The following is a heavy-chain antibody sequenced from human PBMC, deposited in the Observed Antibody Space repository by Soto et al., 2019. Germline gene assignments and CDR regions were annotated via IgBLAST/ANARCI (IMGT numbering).Heavy chain of an antibody. CDR2: ISSSSSYI. Sequence: GGSLRLSCAASGFTFSSYSMNWVRQAPGKGLEWVSSISSSSSYIYYADSVKGRFTTSRDNAKTSPYLQMNSRRAEDTAVYYCARDRVPFYDFWSGQDFPMSMDVWGKGTTVTVSS. CDR1: GFTFSSYS. D-gene: IGHD3-3*01. V-gene: IGHV3-21*01. CDR3: ARDRVPFYDFWSGQDFPMSMDV. J-gene: IGHJ6*03.